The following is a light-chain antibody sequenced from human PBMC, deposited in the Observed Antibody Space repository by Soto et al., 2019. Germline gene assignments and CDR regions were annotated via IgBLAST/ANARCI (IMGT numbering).Light chain of an antibody. CDR2: GAS. J-gene: IGKJ2*01. CDR3: QQSSNTPYT. CDR1: QSIDSNY. V-gene: IGKV3D-7*01. Sequence: EIVVTQSPGTLSLSPGERATLSCRASQSIDSNYLSWYQQKPGQAPRLIISGASTRATGTPARFSGSGSGTDFTLTISSLQPEDFATYFCQQSSNTPYTFGQGTKLEIK.